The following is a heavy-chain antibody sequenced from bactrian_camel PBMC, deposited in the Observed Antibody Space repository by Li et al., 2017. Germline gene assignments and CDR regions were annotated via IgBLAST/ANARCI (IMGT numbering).Heavy chain of an antibody. D-gene: IGHD6*01. Sequence: VQLVESGGGLVQPGGSLRLSCAASGFSFYAYAMVWVRQAPGKGLEWVSRINSGGGRERYADSVKGRFTISRDNAKNTLNLQLNGLKIEDTAMYYCAKDFRRADGSWYDPYYGMDFWGKGTQVTVS. J-gene: IGHJ7*01. CDR1: GFSFYAYA. CDR2: INSGGGRE. V-gene: IGHV3S42*01.